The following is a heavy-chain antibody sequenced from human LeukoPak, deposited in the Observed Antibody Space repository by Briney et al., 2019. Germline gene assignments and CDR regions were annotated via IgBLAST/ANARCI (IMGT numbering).Heavy chain of an antibody. J-gene: IGHJ4*02. CDR1: GFTFSSYA. D-gene: IGHD3-3*01. V-gene: IGHV3-30-3*01. CDR2: ISYDGSNK. CDR3: ARGGGGFWSGYFQVIDY. Sequence: GGSLRLSCAASGFTFSSYAMHWVRQAPGKGLEWVAVISYDGSNKYYADSVKGRFTISRDNSKNTLYLQMNSLRAEDTAVYYCARGGGGFWSGYFQVIDYWGQGTLVTVSS.